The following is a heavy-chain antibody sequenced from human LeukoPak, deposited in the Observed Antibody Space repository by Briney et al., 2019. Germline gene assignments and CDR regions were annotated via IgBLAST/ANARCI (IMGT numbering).Heavy chain of an antibody. V-gene: IGHV3-11*04. CDR1: VFTFSDYY. D-gene: IGHD3-22*01. CDR3: ARDRTPLGSGYYFDY. CDR2: ISSSGSTI. J-gene: IGHJ4*02. Sequence: GGSLRLSCAASVFTFSDYYMSWIRQAPGKGVEWVSYISSSGSTIYYADSVKGGFTISRDNAKNSLYLQMNSLRAEDTAVYYCARDRTPLGSGYYFDYWGQGTLVTVSS.